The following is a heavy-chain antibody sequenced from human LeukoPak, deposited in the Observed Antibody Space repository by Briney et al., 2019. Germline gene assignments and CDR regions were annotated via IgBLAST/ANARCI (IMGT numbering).Heavy chain of an antibody. D-gene: IGHD3-22*01. Sequence: SETLSLTCAVSGYSIGSGYFWGWIRPPPGMGLEWIGGLYHSGITYYNPSLKSRVTISMDTSKNQFSLKLTSVTAADTAVYYCARHALFDSTGYYYVLDYWGQGTLATVSS. CDR2: LYHSGIT. CDR1: GYSIGSGYF. CDR3: ARHALFDSTGYYYVLDY. J-gene: IGHJ4*02. V-gene: IGHV4-38-2*01.